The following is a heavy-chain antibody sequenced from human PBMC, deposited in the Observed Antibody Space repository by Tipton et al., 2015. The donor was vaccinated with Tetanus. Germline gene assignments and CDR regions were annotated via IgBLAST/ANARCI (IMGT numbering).Heavy chain of an antibody. D-gene: IGHD6-13*01. J-gene: IGHJ4*02. CDR1: GGSISSYY. Sequence: TLSLTCTVSGGSISSYYWSWIRPPPGKGLEWIGYIYYSGSTNYNPSLKSRVTISVDTSRNQFSLNLSSVTAADTAVYYCARRSFLVRGGYCFDCGGQGALVTVSS. CDR2: IYYSGST. V-gene: IGHV4-59*08. CDR3: ARRSFLVRGGYCFDC.